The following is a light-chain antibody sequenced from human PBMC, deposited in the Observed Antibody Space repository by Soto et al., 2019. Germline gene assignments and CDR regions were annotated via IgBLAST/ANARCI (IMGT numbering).Light chain of an antibody. CDR3: TSYTSSSTQV. CDR1: SSDVGGYDY. Sequence: QSALTQPASVSGSPGQSITTSCTGTSSDVGGYDYVSWYQQHPGTAPRLIIFEVTNRPSGVSNRFSGSKSGNTASLTISGLQAEDEADYYCTSYTSSSTQVFGTGTKVTAL. J-gene: IGLJ1*01. V-gene: IGLV2-14*01. CDR2: EVT.